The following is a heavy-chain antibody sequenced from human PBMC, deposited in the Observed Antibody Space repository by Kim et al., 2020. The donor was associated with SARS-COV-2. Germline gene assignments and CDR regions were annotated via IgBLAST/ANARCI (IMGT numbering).Heavy chain of an antibody. V-gene: IGHV3-53*01. D-gene: IGHD2-15*01. CDR3: ARESRRGLGSGYYYYYGMDV. Sequence: GGSLRLSCAASGFSVSSNYMNWVRQAPGKGLECVSLIYSGDTTYYTDSVKGRFTISRDNSKNTLYLQMNSLRAEDTAVYYCARESRRGLGSGYYYYYGMDVWGQGTTVTVSS. CDR1: GFSVSSNY. CDR2: IYSGDTT. J-gene: IGHJ6*02.